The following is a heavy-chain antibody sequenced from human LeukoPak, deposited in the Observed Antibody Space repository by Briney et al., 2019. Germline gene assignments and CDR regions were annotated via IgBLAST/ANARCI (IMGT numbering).Heavy chain of an antibody. Sequence: SETLSLTCTVSGGSISSFYWTWIRQPPGKGLEWIGYLYYSGSTNYNPSLKSRVTISLDTSKNQVSLKLSSVTAADTAVYYCARDRGGDFDYWGQGTLVTVSS. J-gene: IGHJ4*02. D-gene: IGHD2-15*01. CDR1: GGSISSFY. CDR3: ARDRGGDFDY. V-gene: IGHV4-59*01. CDR2: LYYSGST.